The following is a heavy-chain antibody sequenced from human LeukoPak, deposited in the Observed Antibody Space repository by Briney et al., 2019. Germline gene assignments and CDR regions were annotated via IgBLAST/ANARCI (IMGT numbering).Heavy chain of an antibody. V-gene: IGHV3-66*03. J-gene: IGHJ5*02. CDR2: IRDSGET. CDR1: GFTFSSYA. Sequence: GGSLRLSCAASGFTFSSYAMRWVRQAPGKGLEWVSLIRDSGETFYIDSVKGRFTISRDDSKNTVYLQMNRLRVEDTAVYFCARDRAATEHWVEFDLWGQGTLVTVSS. D-gene: IGHD3-3*02. CDR3: ARDRAATEHWVEFDL.